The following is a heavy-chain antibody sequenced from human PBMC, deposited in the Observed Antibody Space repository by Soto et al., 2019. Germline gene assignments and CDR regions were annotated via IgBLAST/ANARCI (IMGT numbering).Heavy chain of an antibody. Sequence: PETLSPTCALYTGSLSGNYWGWIRQPPGKGREWIGETHHSGSTAYNTSLKSRVTISVDTSWNQFSLKLDSVTAAATAVYYCARTTASIHLNYWSQGTLVTVSS. CDR1: TGSLSGNY. V-gene: IGHV4-34*01. D-gene: IGHD2-2*02. CDR3: ARTTASIHLNY. CDR2: THHSGST. J-gene: IGHJ4*02.